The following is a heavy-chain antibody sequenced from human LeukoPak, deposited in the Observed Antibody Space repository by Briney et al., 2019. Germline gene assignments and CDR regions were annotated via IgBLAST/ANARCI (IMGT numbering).Heavy chain of an antibody. V-gene: IGHV4-4*07. CDR1: GGSISSYY. CDR3: ARSIAYYYDSSGYYFLNWCDP. J-gene: IGHJ5*02. D-gene: IGHD3-22*01. Sequence: PSETLSLTCTVSGGSISSYYWSWIRQPAGKGLEWIGRIYTSGSTNYNPSLKSRVTMSVDTSKNQFSLKLSSVTAADTAVYYCARSIAYYYDSSGYYFLNWCDPWGQGTLVTVSS. CDR2: IYTSGST.